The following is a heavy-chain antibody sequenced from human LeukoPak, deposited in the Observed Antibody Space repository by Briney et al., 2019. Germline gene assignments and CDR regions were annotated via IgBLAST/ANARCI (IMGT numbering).Heavy chain of an antibody. Sequence: GGSLRLSCAASGFTFSSYAMSWVRQAPGKGLEWVSAISGSGGSTYYADSVKGRFTISRDNSKNTLYLQMNSLRAEDTAVYYCARADYDSSGWYFDYWGQGTLVTVSS. J-gene: IGHJ4*02. V-gene: IGHV3-23*01. CDR3: ARADYDSSGWYFDY. CDR1: GFTFSSYA. CDR2: ISGSGGST. D-gene: IGHD3-22*01.